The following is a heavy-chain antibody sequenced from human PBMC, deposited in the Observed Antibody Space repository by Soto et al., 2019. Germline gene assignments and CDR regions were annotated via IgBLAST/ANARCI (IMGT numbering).Heavy chain of an antibody. CDR2: ISGSSITI. J-gene: IGHJ3*01. CDR1: GFTLSSYD. V-gene: IGHV3-48*01. D-gene: IGHD2-15*01. CDR3: VRVRNRSGSAFDV. Sequence: EVQLVESGGGLIQPGGSLRLSCAASGFTLSSYDMSWVRQTPGKGLEWISYISGSSITINYADSVKGRFTISRDNARNSLYLQMYSLRAEDTAVYYCVRVRNRSGSAFDVWGQGTVVTVSS.